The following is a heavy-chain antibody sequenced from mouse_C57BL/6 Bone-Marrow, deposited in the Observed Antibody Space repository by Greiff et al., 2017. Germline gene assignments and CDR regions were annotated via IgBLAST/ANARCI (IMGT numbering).Heavy chain of an antibody. Sequence: QVQLQQPGAELVKPGASVKLSCKASGYTFTSYWMHWVMQRPGQGLEWIGMIHPNSGSTNYNEKFKSKATLTVDKSSSTAYMQLSSLTSEDSAVYYCAREDDYDPYYFDYWGQGTTLTVSS. D-gene: IGHD2-4*01. V-gene: IGHV1-64*01. CDR3: AREDDYDPYYFDY. CDR1: GYTFTSYW. CDR2: IHPNSGST. J-gene: IGHJ2*01.